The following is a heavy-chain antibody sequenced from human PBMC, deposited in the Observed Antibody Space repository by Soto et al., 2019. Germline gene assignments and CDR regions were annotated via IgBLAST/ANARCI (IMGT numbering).Heavy chain of an antibody. CDR1: GGSFSGYY. CDR2: INHSGST. D-gene: IGHD5-12*01. J-gene: IGHJ6*02. CDR3: ARFPSGIVATTHYYYYYYGMDV. Sequence: QVQLQQRGAGLLKPSETLSLTCAVYGGSFSGYYWSWIRQPPGKGLEWIGEINHSGSTNYNPSLKSRVTISVDTSKNQFSLKLSSVTAADTAVYYCARFPSGIVATTHYYYYYYGMDVWGQGTTVTVSS. V-gene: IGHV4-34*01.